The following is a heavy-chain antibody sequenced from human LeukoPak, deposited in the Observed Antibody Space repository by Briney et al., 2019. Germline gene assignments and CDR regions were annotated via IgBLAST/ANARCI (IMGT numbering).Heavy chain of an antibody. Sequence: PGGSLRLSCAASGFTFSSYGMHWVRQAPGKGLEWVAVISYDGSNKYYADSVKGRFTISRDNSKNTLYLQMNSLRAEDTAVYYCARGMGVTAQSDYWGQGTLVTVSS. CDR1: GFTFSSYG. V-gene: IGHV3-30*03. D-gene: IGHD3-16*01. CDR3: ARGMGVTAQSDY. CDR2: ISYDGSNK. J-gene: IGHJ4*02.